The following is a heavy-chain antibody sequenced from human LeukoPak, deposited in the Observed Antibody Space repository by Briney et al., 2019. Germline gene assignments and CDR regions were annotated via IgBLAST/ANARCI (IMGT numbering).Heavy chain of an antibody. Sequence: ASVKVSCKASGYTFTGYYMHWVRQAPGQGLEWMGWINPNSGGTNYAQKFQGRATMTEDTSTDTAYMELSSLRSEDTAVYYCARDGRDAFDIWGQGTMVTVSS. J-gene: IGHJ3*02. CDR1: GYTFTGYY. CDR2: INPNSGGT. CDR3: ARDGRDAFDI. V-gene: IGHV1-2*02.